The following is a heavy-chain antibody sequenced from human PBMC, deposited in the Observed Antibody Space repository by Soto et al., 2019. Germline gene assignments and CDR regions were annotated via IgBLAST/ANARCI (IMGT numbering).Heavy chain of an antibody. Sequence: QVQLVESGGGVVQPGRSLRLSCAASGFTFTAYGMHWVRQAPGKGLAWVAVISYDGTNQYYADSVKGRFTLSRDNSKYMLYLQMNSLRADDTAVYYCARQAARNYIDSWGQGNSVTVSS. CDR3: ARQAARNYIDS. D-gene: IGHD6-6*01. CDR1: GFTFTAYG. J-gene: IGHJ4*02. V-gene: IGHV3-30-3*01. CDR2: ISYDGTNQ.